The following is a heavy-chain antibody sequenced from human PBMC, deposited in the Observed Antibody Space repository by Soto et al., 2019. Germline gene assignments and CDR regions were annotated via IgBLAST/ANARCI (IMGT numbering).Heavy chain of an antibody. CDR1: GGSISSGGYY. CDR3: ARVIVPNSVYLSLFAP. D-gene: IGHD7-27*01. Sequence: SETLSLTCTVSGGSISSGGYYWSWIRQHPGKGLEWIGYIYYSGSTYYNPSLKSRVTISVDTSKNQFSLKLSSVTAADTAVYYCARVIVPNSVYLSLFAPCGQGTLVTVSS. V-gene: IGHV4-31*03. J-gene: IGHJ5*02. CDR2: IYYSGST.